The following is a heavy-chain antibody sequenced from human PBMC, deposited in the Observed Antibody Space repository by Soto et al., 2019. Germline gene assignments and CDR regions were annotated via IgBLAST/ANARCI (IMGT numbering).Heavy chain of an antibody. V-gene: IGHV3-73*01. J-gene: IGHJ4*02. D-gene: IGHD6-19*01. CDR2: IRSKANSYAT. CDR3: TSIGAAVAGTFGY. Sequence: PGGSLRLSCAASGFTFSGSAMHWVRQASGKGLEWVGRIRSKANSYATAYAASVKGRFTISRDDSKNTAYLQMNSLKTEDTAVYYCTSIGAAVAGTFGYWGQGTLVTVSS. CDR1: GFTFSGSA.